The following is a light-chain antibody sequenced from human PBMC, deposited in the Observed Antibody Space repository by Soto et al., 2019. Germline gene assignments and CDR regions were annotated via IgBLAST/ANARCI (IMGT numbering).Light chain of an antibody. J-gene: IGKJ1*01. V-gene: IGKV3-20*01. CDR3: QQYVKSPWT. Sequence: EIVLTQSPGTVSLSPGARATLSCRASQSVSSRSLAWYQQKVGQAPRLLIYAAVRAPGAPARFSGTWSGTDFTLNISGLEHEDVAVYYCQQYVKSPWTCGQGTKVEIK. CDR2: AA. CDR1: QSVSSRS.